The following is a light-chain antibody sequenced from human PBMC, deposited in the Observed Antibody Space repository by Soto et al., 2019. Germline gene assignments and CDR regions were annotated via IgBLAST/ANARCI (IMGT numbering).Light chain of an antibody. CDR3: QHRSYWQGYT. J-gene: IGKJ2*01. Sequence: EVVFTQSPATLSLSPGDRATLSCRASQSVSSSLAWYQQKPGQVPRLLIYDASNGAAGTPARFSGSESGTDFALTISSIEPEDFAVYYCQHRSYWQGYTFGQGTKVEI. CDR1: QSVSSS. CDR2: DAS. V-gene: IGKV3-11*01.